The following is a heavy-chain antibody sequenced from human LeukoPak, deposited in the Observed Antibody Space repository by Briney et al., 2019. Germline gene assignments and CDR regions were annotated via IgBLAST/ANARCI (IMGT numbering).Heavy chain of an antibody. CDR3: ARDSKGWFGESPLFDY. D-gene: IGHD3-10*01. CDR2: ISSSSSTI. Sequence: TGGSLRLSCAASGFTFSSYSMNWVRQAPGKGLEWVSYISSSSSTIYYADSVKGRFTISRDNAKNSLYLQMNSLRAEDTAVYYCARDSKGWFGESPLFDYWGQGTLVTVSS. CDR1: GFTFSSYS. J-gene: IGHJ4*02. V-gene: IGHV3-48*04.